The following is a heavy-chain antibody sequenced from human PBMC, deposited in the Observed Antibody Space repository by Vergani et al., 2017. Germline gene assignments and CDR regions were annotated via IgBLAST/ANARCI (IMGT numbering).Heavy chain of an antibody. CDR1: GFTFGDYA. V-gene: IGHV3-49*03. D-gene: IGHD2-15*01. J-gene: IGHJ4*02. Sequence: EVQLVESGGGLVQPGRSLRLSCTASGFTFGDYAMSWFRQAPGKGLEWVGFIRSKAYGGTTEYAASVKGRFTISRDDSKSIAYLQMNSLKPEDTAVYYCTRERDIVVVVAAGSSSDYFDYWGQGTLVTVSS. CDR3: TRERDIVVVVAAGSSSDYFDY. CDR2: IRSKAYGGTT.